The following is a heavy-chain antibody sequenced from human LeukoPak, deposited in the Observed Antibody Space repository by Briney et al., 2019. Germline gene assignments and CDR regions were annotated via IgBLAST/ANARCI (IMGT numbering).Heavy chain of an antibody. CDR1: GFTFSTYV. Sequence: PGGSLRLSSSVYGFTFSTYVMHWVRLAPGKGLEYVSAISSNGDNTYYADSVKGRFTISRDNSKNTLYLQMSSLRADDTAVYYCVRGTGYWGQETLVTASS. V-gene: IGHV3-64D*06. CDR2: ISSNGDNT. CDR3: VRGTGY. J-gene: IGHJ4*02.